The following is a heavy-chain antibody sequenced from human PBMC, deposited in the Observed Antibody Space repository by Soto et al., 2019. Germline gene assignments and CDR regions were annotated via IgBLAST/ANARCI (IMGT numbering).Heavy chain of an antibody. V-gene: IGHV1-69*13. J-gene: IGHJ4*02. D-gene: IGHD2-15*01. CDR1: GGTFSSYA. CDR3: ARARGRQGYCSGGSCYENFDY. CDR2: IIPIFGTA. Sequence: ASVKVSCKASGGTFSSYAISWVRQAPGQGLEWMGGIIPIFGTANYAQKFQGRVTITADESTSTAYMELSSLRSEDTAVYYCARARGRQGYCSGGSCYENFDYWGQGTLVTVSS.